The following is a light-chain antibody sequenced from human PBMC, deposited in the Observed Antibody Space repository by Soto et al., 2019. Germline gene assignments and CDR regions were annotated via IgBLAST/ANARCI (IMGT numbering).Light chain of an antibody. J-gene: IGLJ1*01. Sequence: QSALTQPASVSGSPGQSITISCTGTSGDIGSHNLVSWFRQYPGKAPQLILYEGSKRPSGVSNRFSGSTSGNTASLTISGLKAEDEADFYCCSYAGTTTYVFGTGTKLTVL. V-gene: IGLV2-23*01. CDR3: CSYAGTTTYV. CDR1: SGDIGSHNL. CDR2: EGS.